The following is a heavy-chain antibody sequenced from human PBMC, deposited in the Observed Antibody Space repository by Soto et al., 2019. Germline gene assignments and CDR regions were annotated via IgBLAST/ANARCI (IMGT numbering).Heavy chain of an antibody. V-gene: IGHV1-46*01. CDR1: GYSFTNYC. D-gene: IGHD2-15*01. CDR3: ARDGGLLTASWHYDL. CDR2: INPRTGST. Sequence: QVQLVQSGADVKKPGTSVKVSCKAAGYSFTNYCMYWVRQAPGQGLEGMGMINPRTGSTRYAQKCHDRVTLTRDTSTTTVYMELSTLISDDTAVYYCARDGGLLTASWHYDLWGPGTLVTVSS. J-gene: IGHJ2*01.